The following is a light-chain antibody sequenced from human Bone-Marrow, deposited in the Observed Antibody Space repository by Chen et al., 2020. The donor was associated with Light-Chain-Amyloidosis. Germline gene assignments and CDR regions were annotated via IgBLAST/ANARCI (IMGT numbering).Light chain of an antibody. Sequence: SYELTQPPSVSVSPGQTARITCSGDDLPTKYAYWYQQKPGQAPVLVIQRDTEWPAGISERFSGSNSGTTATLTSSGVQAEDEADYHCQSADSSGTYEVIFGGGTKLTVL. CDR3: QSADSSGTYEVI. V-gene: IGLV3-25*03. J-gene: IGLJ2*01. CDR2: RDT. CDR1: DLPTKY.